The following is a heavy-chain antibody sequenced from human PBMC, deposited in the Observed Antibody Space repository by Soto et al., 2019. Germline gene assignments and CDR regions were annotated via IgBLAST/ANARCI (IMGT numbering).Heavy chain of an antibody. J-gene: IGHJ3*02. V-gene: IGHV1-69*02. CDR2: IIPILGIA. CDR1: GGTFSSYT. CDR3: ARPEPSIAARRDAFDI. D-gene: IGHD6-6*01. Sequence: SVKGACKASGGTFSSYTISWVRKAPGQGLEWMGRIIPILGIANYAQRFQGRVTITADESTSTAYMELSSLRSEDTAVYYCARPEPSIAARRDAFDIWGQGTMVTVSS.